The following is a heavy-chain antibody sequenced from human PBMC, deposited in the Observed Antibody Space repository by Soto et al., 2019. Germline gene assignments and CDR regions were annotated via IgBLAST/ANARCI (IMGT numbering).Heavy chain of an antibody. J-gene: IGHJ6*02. D-gene: IGHD3-10*01. CDR1: GFTVSRNY. V-gene: IGHV3-53*01. CDR2: SYSGGTT. Sequence: GSLRLSCAASGFTVSRNYVSWVRQAPGKGLAWVSLSYSGGTTDYADSVKGRFTISRDNSKNTLYLQMNSLRGEDTAVYHCARCHYSGSARTYGMDVWGQGTTVTVSS. CDR3: ARCHYSGSARTYGMDV.